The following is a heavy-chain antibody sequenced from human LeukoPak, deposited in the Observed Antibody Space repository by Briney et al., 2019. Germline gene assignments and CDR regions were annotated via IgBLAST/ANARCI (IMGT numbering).Heavy chain of an antibody. CDR2: ISSGLSTI. J-gene: IGHJ1*01. Sequence: GGSLRLSCAASGFTFSSYNMNWVRQAPGKGLEWVSYISSGLSTIYYAYSVKGRFTISRDNAKNSLYLQMNSLRAEDTAVYYCARDWPTIAAAGTIPEYFQHWGQGTLVTVSS. CDR1: GFTFSSYN. CDR3: ARDWPTIAAAGTIPEYFQH. V-gene: IGHV3-48*01. D-gene: IGHD6-13*01.